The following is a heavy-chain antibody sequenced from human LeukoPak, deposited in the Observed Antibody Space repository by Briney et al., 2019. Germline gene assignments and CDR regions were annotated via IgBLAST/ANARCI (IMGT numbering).Heavy chain of an antibody. J-gene: IGHJ4*02. CDR1: GYTFTVCH. Sequence: ASVKVSCKASGYTFTVCHMHWVRQAPGQGLEWMGRINPNSGDTNYAQKFQGRVAMTRDTSISTAFMELTRLRSDDTAVYYCARDYCSSTSCLFDYWGQGTLVTVSS. D-gene: IGHD2-2*01. CDR3: ARDYCSSTSCLFDY. CDR2: INPNSGDT. V-gene: IGHV1-2*06.